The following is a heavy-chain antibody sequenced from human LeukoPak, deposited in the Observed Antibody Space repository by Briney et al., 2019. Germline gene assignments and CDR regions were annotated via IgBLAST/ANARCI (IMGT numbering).Heavy chain of an antibody. CDR2: IYTSGST. CDR1: GGSISSYY. Sequence: SETLSLTCTVSGGSISSYYWSWIRQPAGKGLEWIGRIYTSGSTNYNPSLKSRVTMSVDTSKNQFSLKLSSVTAAGTAVYYCASQPYSGYGGNNWFDPWGQGTLATVSS. D-gene: IGHD5-12*01. J-gene: IGHJ5*02. CDR3: ASQPYSGYGGNNWFDP. V-gene: IGHV4-4*07.